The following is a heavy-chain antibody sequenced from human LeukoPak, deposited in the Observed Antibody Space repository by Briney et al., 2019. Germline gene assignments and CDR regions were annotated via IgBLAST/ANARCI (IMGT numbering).Heavy chain of an antibody. Sequence: SETLSLTCTVSGGSISSYYWSWLRQPPGKGLEWIGYIYYSGSTNYNPSLKSRVTISVDMSKNQFSLKLRSVTAADTAVYYCARMTEGGYSYGYFYYYYMDVWGKGTTVTISS. V-gene: IGHV4-59*01. CDR2: IYYSGST. CDR1: GGSISSYY. CDR3: ARMTEGGYSYGYFYYYYMDV. J-gene: IGHJ6*03. D-gene: IGHD5-18*01.